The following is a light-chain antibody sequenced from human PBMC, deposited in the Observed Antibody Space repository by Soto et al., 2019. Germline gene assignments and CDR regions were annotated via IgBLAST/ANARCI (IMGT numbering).Light chain of an antibody. CDR1: RDITKS. CDR3: QQYDNFPLT. V-gene: IGKV1-33*01. Sequence: IQMTQSPSSLSASVGDRVTFTCQASRDITKSLNWYQHKPGKAPELLIYDASNLETGVPSRFSGGGSRTDFTFTISSLQPEVFATYYCQQYDNFPLTFGGGTRVEIK. CDR2: DAS. J-gene: IGKJ4*01.